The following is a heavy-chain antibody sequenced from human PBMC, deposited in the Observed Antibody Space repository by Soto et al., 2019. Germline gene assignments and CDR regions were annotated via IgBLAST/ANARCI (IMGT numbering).Heavy chain of an antibody. CDR2: IWYDGSNK. V-gene: IGHV3-33*01. Sequence: PGGSLRLSCAASGFTFGGYGGHWVRQAPGKGLEWVAVIWYDGSNKYYADSVKGRFTISRDNSKNTLYLQMNSLRAEDTAVYYCARDLLYDSWSGYYTGSGLYGMDVWGQGTTVTVSS. CDR1: GFTFGGYG. J-gene: IGHJ6*02. CDR3: ARDLLYDSWSGYYTGSGLYGMDV. D-gene: IGHD3-3*01.